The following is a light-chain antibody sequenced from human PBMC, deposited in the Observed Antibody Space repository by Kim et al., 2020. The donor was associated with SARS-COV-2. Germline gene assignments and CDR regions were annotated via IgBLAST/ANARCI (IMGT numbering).Light chain of an antibody. J-gene: IGKJ5*01. CDR2: DAF. Sequence: EIVLTQSPSTLSLSPWERATLSCRASQSVSSYLAWYQKKPGQAPRLLIYDAFNRATGIPARFSGSGSGTDFTLTISSLEPEDFAVYYCQNRSNWPPTITVGQGTRLEIK. CDR1: QSVSSY. CDR3: QNRSNWPPTIT. V-gene: IGKV3-11*01.